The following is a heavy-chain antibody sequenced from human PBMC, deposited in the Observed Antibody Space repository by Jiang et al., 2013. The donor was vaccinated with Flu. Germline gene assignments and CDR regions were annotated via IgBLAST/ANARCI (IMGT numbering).Heavy chain of an antibody. J-gene: IGHJ4*02. CDR1: GGSFSGYY. D-gene: IGHD3-22*01. CDR3: ARFNRPRELYYYDSSGYYRTLNYYFDY. V-gene: IGHV4-34*01. CDR2: INHSGST. Sequence: LLKPSETLSLTCAVYGGSFSGYYWSWIRQPPGKGLEWIGEINHSGSTNYNPSLKSRVTISVDTSKNQFSLKLSSVTAADTAVYYCARFNRPRELYYYDSSGYYRTLNYYFDYWGQGTLVTVSS.